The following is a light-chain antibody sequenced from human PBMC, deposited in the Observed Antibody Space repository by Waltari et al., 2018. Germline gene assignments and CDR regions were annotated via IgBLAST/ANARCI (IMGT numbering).Light chain of an antibody. CDR1: QSISSY. Sequence: IQMTQSPSSLSASVGDRVTITCRTSQSISSYLNWYQQKPGKAPKLLIYTASNLHSGVPSRFSGSGSETDFTLTISSLEPEDFAVYYCQQRANWPITFGQGTRLEIK. V-gene: IGKV1-39*01. CDR3: QQRANWPIT. J-gene: IGKJ5*01. CDR2: TAS.